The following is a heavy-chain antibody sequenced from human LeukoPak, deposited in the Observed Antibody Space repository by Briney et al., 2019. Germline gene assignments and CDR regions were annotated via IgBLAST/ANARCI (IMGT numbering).Heavy chain of an antibody. Sequence: GESLKISCEVSDYSFTIYWIGWLRQMPGKGPEWMGIIYPGDSDTRYSPSFQGQVTISADKSISTAYLQWSSLKASDTAMYYCARPHMGSSWDYWGQGTLVTVSS. V-gene: IGHV5-51*01. CDR1: DYSFTIYW. D-gene: IGHD6-13*01. J-gene: IGHJ4*02. CDR2: IYPGDSDT. CDR3: ARPHMGSSWDY.